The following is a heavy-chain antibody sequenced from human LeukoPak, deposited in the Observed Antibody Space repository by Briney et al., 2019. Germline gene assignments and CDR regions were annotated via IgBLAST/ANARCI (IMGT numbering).Heavy chain of an antibody. Sequence: SETLSLTCTVSGGSISSYYWSWIRQPPGKGLEWIGYIYYSGSTNYNPSLKSRVTISVDKSKNQFSLKLSSVTAADTAVYYCAKIMPEEGYYGMDVWGQGTTVTVSS. J-gene: IGHJ6*02. V-gene: IGHV4-59*08. CDR3: AKIMPEEGYYGMDV. CDR2: IYYSGST. CDR1: GGSISSYY. D-gene: IGHD2-2*01.